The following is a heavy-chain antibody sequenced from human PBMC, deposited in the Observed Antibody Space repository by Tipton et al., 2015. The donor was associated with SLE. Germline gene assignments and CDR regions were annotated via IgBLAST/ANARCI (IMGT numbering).Heavy chain of an antibody. Sequence: SLRLSCAVSGFNVSNFGMNWFRQAPGKGLEWVSSISTSGNFIYYADSVKGRFTISRDNAKNSLYLQMNSLRAEDTAVYYCAGEGWSGTTLAMDVWGQGTPVTVSS. CDR2: ISTSGNFI. D-gene: IGHD3-3*01. V-gene: IGHV3-21*06. CDR1: GFNVSNFG. J-gene: IGHJ6*02. CDR3: AGEGWSGTTLAMDV.